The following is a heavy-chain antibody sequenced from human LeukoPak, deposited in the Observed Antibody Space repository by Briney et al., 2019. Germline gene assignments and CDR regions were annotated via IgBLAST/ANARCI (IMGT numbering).Heavy chain of an antibody. CDR1: GYTFTGYY. CDR2: INPNSGGT. CDR3: ARVKYSSGWYYFDY. J-gene: IGHJ4*02. D-gene: IGHD6-19*01. V-gene: IGHV1-2*06. Sequence: GASVKVSCKASGYTFTGYYMHWVRQAPGQGLEWMGRINPNSGGTNYAQKFQGRVTMTRDTSISTAYMELSRLRSDDTAVYYCARVKYSSGWYYFDYWGQGTLVTVSS.